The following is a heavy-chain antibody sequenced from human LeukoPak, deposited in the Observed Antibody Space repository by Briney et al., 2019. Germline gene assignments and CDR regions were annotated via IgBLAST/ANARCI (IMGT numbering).Heavy chain of an antibody. V-gene: IGHV3-66*01. Sequence: GGSLRLSCAASGFTVSSNYMSWVRQAPGKGLECVSILYSGGTTYHADSVKGRFTISRDNSKNTLYLQMNSLRAEDTAVYYCTSSFGAYWGQGALVTVSS. CDR3: TSSFGAY. CDR2: LYSGGTT. J-gene: IGHJ4*02. CDR1: GFTVSSNY. D-gene: IGHD3-10*01.